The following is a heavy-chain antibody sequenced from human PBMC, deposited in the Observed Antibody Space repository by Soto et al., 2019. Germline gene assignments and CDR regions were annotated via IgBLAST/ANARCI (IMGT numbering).Heavy chain of an antibody. CDR3: SHKGGGDRILDY. CDR2: IYWDDAK. D-gene: IGHD3-16*01. J-gene: IGHJ4*02. V-gene: IGHV2-5*02. Sequence: QITLKESGPTLVKPTQTLTLTCTFSGFSLSTSGVGVGWIRQPPGKALEWVALIYWDDAKEYSPSLKSRLTIPKNPSKNQVALTTSTLDPVDTATYSCSHKGGGDRILDYWGQGTLVTVSS. CDR1: GFSLSTSGVG.